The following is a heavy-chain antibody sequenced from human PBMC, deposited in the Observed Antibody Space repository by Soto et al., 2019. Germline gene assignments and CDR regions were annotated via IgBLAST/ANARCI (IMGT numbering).Heavy chain of an antibody. Sequence: SETLSLTCTVSGGSVSSGSYYWSWIRQPPGKGLEWIGYIYYSGSTNYNPSIKSRVTISVDTSKNQFSLKLSSVTAADTAVYYCASATATISPFDYWGQGTLVTVSS. V-gene: IGHV4-61*01. CDR3: ASATATISPFDY. J-gene: IGHJ4*02. D-gene: IGHD2-15*01. CDR2: IYYSGST. CDR1: GGSVSSGSYY.